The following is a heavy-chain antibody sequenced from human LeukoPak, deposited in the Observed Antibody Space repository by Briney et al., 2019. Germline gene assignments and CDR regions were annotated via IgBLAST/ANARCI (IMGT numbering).Heavy chain of an antibody. CDR1: GFTFSSYS. V-gene: IGHV3-21*01. D-gene: IGHD6-13*01. CDR2: ISSSSSYI. Sequence: GGSLRLSCAASGFTFSSYSMNWVRQAPGKGLEWVSSISSSSSYIYYADSVKGRFTISRDNAKNSLYLQMNSLRAEDTAVYYCARDRVGAAAGQSYYYYGMDVWGKGTTVTVSS. J-gene: IGHJ6*04. CDR3: ARDRVGAAAGQSYYYYGMDV.